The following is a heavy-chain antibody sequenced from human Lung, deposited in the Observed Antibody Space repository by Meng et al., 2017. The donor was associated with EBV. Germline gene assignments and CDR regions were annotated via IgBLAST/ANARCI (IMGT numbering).Heavy chain of an antibody. V-gene: IGHV3-74*01. CDR1: GFTFSSYW. Sequence: EGQLAGSGGALVQPGGSLRLSCAASGFTFSSYWMHWVRQVPGKGLVWVSRINEDGGITTYADSVKGRFTIFRDNTKNTLYLQMNSLRAEDTAVYFCSRDLVGSDDDWGQGTLVTVSS. CDR2: INEDGGIT. D-gene: IGHD6-25*01. J-gene: IGHJ4*02. CDR3: SRDLVGSDDD.